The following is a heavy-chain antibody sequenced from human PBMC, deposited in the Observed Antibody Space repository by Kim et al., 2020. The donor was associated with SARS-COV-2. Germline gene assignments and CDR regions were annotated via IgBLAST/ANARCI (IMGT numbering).Heavy chain of an antibody. CDR2: IYYSGST. CDR3: ARHHAEITRTEFDY. J-gene: IGHJ4*02. CDR1: GGSISSSSYY. V-gene: IGHV4-39*01. D-gene: IGHD3-16*01. Sequence: SETLSLTCTVSGGSISSSSYYWGWIRQPPGKGLEWIGSIYYSGSTYYNPSLKSRVTISVDTSKNQFSLKLSSVTAADTAVYYCARHHAEITRTEFDYWGQGTLVTVSS.